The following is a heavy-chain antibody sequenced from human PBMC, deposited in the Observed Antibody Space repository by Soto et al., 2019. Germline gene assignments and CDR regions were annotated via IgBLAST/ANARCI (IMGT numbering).Heavy chain of an antibody. CDR3: ARGKERYFDWPFDY. CDR2: ISSSSSCT. J-gene: IGHJ4*02. V-gene: IGHV3-11*06. Sequence: GGSLRLSCAASGFTFSNAVLSWVRQAPGKGLEWVSDISSSSSCTNYTDSVKGRFTISRDNAKNSLYLQMNSLRAEDTAVYYCARGKERYFDWPFDYWGQGTLVTVSS. D-gene: IGHD3-9*01. CDR1: GFTFSNAV.